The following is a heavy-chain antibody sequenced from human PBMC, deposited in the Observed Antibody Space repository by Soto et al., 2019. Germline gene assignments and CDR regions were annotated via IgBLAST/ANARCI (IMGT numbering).Heavy chain of an antibody. J-gene: IGHJ3*02. CDR1: GGTFSSYA. D-gene: IGHD3-9*01. CDR2: IIPIFGTA. V-gene: IGHV1-69*13. CDR3: ARDQNVLRYFDWLLLTDAFDI. Sequence: ASVKVACKASGGTFSSYAISWVLQAPGQGLEWMGGIIPIFGTANYAQKFQGRVTITADESTSTAYMELSSLRSEDTAVYYCARDQNVLRYFDWLLLTDAFDIWGQGTMVTVSS.